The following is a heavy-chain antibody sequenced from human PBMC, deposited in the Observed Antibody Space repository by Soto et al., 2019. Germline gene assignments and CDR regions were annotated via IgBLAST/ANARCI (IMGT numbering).Heavy chain of an antibody. J-gene: IGHJ5*02. CDR2: ISTSSSYI. V-gene: IGHV3-21*01. CDR1: GFTFSNYS. CDR3: ARDLHDYVSFRFDP. Sequence: GGSLRLSCAASGFTFSNYSMNWVRQAPGKGLEWVSSISTSSSYIYYADSLKGRFTISRDNAKNSLYLQMNSLRAEDTAVYYCARDLHDYVSFRFDPWGQGTLVTVSS. D-gene: IGHD3-16*01.